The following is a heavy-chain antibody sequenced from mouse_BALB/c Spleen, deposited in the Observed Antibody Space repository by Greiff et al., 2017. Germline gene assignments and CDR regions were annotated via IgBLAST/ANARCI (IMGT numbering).Heavy chain of an antibody. CDR1: GFTFSSYA. CDR2: ISSGGST. V-gene: IGHV5-6-5*01. J-gene: IGHJ4*01. Sequence: EVKVVESGGGLVKPGGSLKLSCAASGFTFSSYAMSWVRQTPEKRLEWVASISSGGSTYYPDSVKGRFTISRDNARNILYLQMSSLRSEDTAMYYCARGGTTVVGDYAMDYWGQGTSVTVSS. CDR3: ARGGTTVVGDYAMDY. D-gene: IGHD1-1*01.